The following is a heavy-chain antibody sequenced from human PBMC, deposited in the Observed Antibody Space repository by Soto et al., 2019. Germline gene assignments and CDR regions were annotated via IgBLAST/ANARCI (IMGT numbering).Heavy chain of an antibody. CDR3: ARGQQLVHRYYYGMDV. CDR2: IIPIFGTA. V-gene: IGHV1-69*13. CDR1: GGTFSSYA. J-gene: IGHJ6*02. D-gene: IGHD6-13*01. Sequence: SVKVSCKASGGTFSSYAISWVLQAPGQGLEWMGGIIPIFGTANYAQKFQGRVTITADESTSTAYMELSSLRSEDTAVYYCARGQQLVHRYYYGMDVWGQGTTVTVSS.